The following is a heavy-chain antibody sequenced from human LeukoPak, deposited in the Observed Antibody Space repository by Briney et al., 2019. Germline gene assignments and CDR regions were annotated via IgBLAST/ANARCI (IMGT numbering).Heavy chain of an antibody. J-gene: IGHJ5*02. V-gene: IGHV3-74*01. CDR2: INTDGSST. CDR3: AREHFDP. CDR1: GFTFSSYW. Sequence: PGGSLRPSCAASGFTFSSYWMHWVRQAPGKGLVWVSRINTDGSSTNYADSVKGPFTISRDNAKNTLYLQMNILKAEDTAVYFCAREHFDPWGQGTLVTVSS.